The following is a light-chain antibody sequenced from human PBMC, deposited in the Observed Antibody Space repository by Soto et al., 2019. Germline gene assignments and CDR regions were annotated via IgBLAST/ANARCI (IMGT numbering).Light chain of an antibody. CDR2: GAS. CDR1: QSVSSN. J-gene: IGKJ3*01. V-gene: IGKV3-15*01. Sequence: EIVMTQSPATLSVSPGERATLSCRASQSVSSNLAWYQQKPGQAPRLLIYGASTRATGIPARFSGSGSGTEFTLTISILQSEDFAVYYCQQYNNWPPVFTFCPGTKVDIK. CDR3: QQYNNWPPVFT.